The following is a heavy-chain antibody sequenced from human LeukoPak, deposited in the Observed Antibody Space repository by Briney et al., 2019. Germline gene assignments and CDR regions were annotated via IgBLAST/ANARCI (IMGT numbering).Heavy chain of an antibody. D-gene: IGHD4-17*01. V-gene: IGHV4-34*01. J-gene: IGHJ4*02. CDR2: INHSGST. CDR3: AREGDYGDYVED. CDR1: GGSFSGYY. Sequence: PSETLSLTCAVYGGSFSGYYWSWIRQPPGKGLEWIGEINHSGSTNYNPSLKSRVTISVDTSKNQFSLKLSSVTAADTAVYYCAREGDYGDYVEDWGQGTLVTVSS.